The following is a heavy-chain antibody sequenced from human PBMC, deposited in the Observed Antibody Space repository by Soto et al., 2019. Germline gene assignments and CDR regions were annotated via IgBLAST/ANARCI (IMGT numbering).Heavy chain of an antibody. CDR3: ARGGRRSPGMDV. CDR2: VYYSGST. V-gene: IGHV4-31*03. Sequence: QVQLQESGPGLVKPSQTLSLTCTVSGGSISSGGYYWSWIRQHPGKGLEWIGYVYYSGSTYYNPSLNSRVTISVDTSKNHFSLKLSSVTAADTAVYYCARGGRRSPGMDVWGQGTTVTVSS. J-gene: IGHJ6*02. CDR1: GGSISSGGYY.